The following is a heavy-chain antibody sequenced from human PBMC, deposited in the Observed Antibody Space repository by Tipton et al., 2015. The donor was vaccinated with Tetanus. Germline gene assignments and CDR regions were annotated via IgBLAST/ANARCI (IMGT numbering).Heavy chain of an antibody. V-gene: IGHV4-59*12. D-gene: IGHD3-22*01. Sequence: TLSLTCRVSGDSITDSHWSWIRQTPGKGLEWIAKIYFRESTTDYNPSLQGRVTLSLDMSKNHVSLNLTSVTAADTAVYYCARAVRFYYDSSTYYQYYFDSWGQGTLVTVSS. CDR1: GDSITDSH. CDR2: IYFREST. J-gene: IGHJ4*02. CDR3: ARAVRFYYDSSTYYQYYFDS.